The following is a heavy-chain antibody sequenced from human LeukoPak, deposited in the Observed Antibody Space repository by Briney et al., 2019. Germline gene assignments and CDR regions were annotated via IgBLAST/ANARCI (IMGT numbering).Heavy chain of an antibody. CDR1: RGTFRSNA. CDR2: ITPIFGTA. D-gene: IGHD6-13*01. J-gene: IGHJ5*02. Sequence: ASVKVSCKASRGTFRSNAISWVRQAPGQGLEWMGGITPIFGTANYAQKFQGRVTITADESTSTAYMELSSLRSEDTAVYYCARAKVYSSSSWFDPWGQGTLVTVSS. CDR3: ARAKVYSSSSWFDP. V-gene: IGHV1-69*01.